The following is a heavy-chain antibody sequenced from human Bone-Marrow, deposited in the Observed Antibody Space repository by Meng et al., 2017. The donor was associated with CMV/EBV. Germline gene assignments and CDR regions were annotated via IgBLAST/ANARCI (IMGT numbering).Heavy chain of an antibody. V-gene: IGHV3-9*01. CDR3: AKDTYSWTHRGMDV. CDR2: ISWNSGSI. CDR1: GFTFDDYA. J-gene: IGHJ6*02. Sequence: SLKISCAASGFTFDDYAMHWVRQAPGKGLEWVSGISWNSGSIGYADSVKGRFTISRDNAKNSLYLQMNSLRAEDTALYYCAKDTYSWTHRGMDVWGQRTTVTVSS. D-gene: IGHD1-26*01.